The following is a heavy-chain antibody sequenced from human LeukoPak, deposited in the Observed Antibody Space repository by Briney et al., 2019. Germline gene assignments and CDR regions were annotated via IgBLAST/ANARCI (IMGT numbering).Heavy chain of an antibody. Sequence: ASVKVSCKASGYTFTSYYMHWVRQAPGQGLEWMGIINPSGGSTSYAQKFQGRVTMTRDMSTGTVYMELSSLRSEDTAVYYCARDQVDTAMDTAFGAFDIWGQGTMVTVSS. D-gene: IGHD5-18*01. CDR1: GYTFTSYY. CDR3: ARDQVDTAMDTAFGAFDI. CDR2: INPSGGST. J-gene: IGHJ3*02. V-gene: IGHV1-46*01.